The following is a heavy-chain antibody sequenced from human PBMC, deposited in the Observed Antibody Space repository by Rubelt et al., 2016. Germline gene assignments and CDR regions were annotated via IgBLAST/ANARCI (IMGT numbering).Heavy chain of an antibody. CDR2: ISAYNCNT. CDR3: ARDEPYSSSWYDY. D-gene: IGHD6-13*01. CDR1: GYTFTSYG. Sequence: QVQLVQSGAEVKKPGASVKVSCKASGYTFTSYGISWVRQAPGQGLEWMGWISAYNCNTNYAQKLRGRVTRTTAPSTSTAYMVLRSLRSDDTAVYYCARDEPYSSSWYDYWGQGTLVTVSS. J-gene: IGHJ4*02. V-gene: IGHV1-18*01.